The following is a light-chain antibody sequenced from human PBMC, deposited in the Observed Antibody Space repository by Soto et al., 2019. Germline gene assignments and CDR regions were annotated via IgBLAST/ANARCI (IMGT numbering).Light chain of an antibody. V-gene: IGKV1-39*01. J-gene: IGKJ1*01. Sequence: DIQMTQSPSSLSASIGDTLTISCRASHNISNLLDWYQQKPGKVPKLLIYAASRLQSGVPTRFSGSASGTDFTLTISSLQPEDFATYSCQQSYSTTCTFGQGTKVEIK. CDR3: QQSYSTTCT. CDR1: HNISNL. CDR2: AAS.